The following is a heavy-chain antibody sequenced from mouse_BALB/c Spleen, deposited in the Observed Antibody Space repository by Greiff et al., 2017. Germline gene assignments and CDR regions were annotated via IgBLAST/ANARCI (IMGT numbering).Heavy chain of an antibody. Sequence: EVKLVESGGGLVKPGGSLKLSCAASGFIFSDYYMYWVRQTPEKRLEWVATISDGGSYTYYPDSVKGRFTISRDNAKNNLYLQMSSLKSEDTAMYYCARDDYRYAWFAYWGQGTLVTVSA. D-gene: IGHD2-14*01. CDR2: ISDGGSYT. J-gene: IGHJ3*01. V-gene: IGHV5-4*02. CDR1: GFIFSDYY. CDR3: ARDDYRYAWFAY.